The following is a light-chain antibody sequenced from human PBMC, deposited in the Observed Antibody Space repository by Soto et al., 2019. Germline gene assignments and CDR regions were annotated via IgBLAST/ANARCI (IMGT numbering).Light chain of an antibody. J-gene: IGLJ2*01. CDR1: SSNIGSNI. CDR2: SNN. V-gene: IGLV1-44*01. CDR3: EAWDDSLNGVV. Sequence: QSVLTQPPSASGTPGQRVTISCSGSSSNIGSNIVNWYQQLPGTAPKLLIYSNNRLPSGVPYRFSGSKSGTSASLAISGLQSEDEADYYCEAWDDSLNGVVFGGGTKLTVL.